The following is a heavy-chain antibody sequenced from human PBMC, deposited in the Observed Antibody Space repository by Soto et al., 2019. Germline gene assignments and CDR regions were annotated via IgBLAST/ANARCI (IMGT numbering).Heavy chain of an antibody. CDR1: GFTFSIYG. Sequence: GGSLRLSCAASGFTFSIYGMHWVRQAPGKGLEWVAVISYDGSNKYYADSVKGRFTISRDNSKNTLYLQMNSLRGEDTAVYYCARDPPPPDYWGQGTLVTVSS. V-gene: IGHV3-30*03. J-gene: IGHJ4*02. CDR2: ISYDGSNK. CDR3: ARDPPPPDY.